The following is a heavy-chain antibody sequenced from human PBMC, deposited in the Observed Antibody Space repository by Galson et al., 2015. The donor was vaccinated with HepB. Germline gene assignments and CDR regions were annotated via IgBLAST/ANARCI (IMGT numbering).Heavy chain of an antibody. CDR3: ARDRGGSGTYLSKYYDMDV. CDR2: IGSDYGSI. J-gene: IGHJ6*02. Sequence: SLRLSCAASGFTFSSYNMNWVRQAPGKGLEWVSYIGSDYGSIYYRDSVKGRFTISRDNAKNSLWLQMDSLRDEDTAIYYCARDRGGSGTYLSKYYDMDVWGQGTSVTVSS. V-gene: IGHV3-48*02. D-gene: IGHD3-10*01. CDR1: GFTFSSYN.